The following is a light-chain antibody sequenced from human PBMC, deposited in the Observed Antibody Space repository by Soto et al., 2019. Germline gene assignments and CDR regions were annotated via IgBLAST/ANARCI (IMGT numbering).Light chain of an antibody. CDR3: QQLNSYPQT. CDR2: AAS. J-gene: IGKJ5*01. CDR1: QGISSY. Sequence: AIRMTQSPSSLSASTGDRVTITCRASQGISSYLAWYQQKPGKAPKLLIYAASTLQSGVPSRFSGSGSGTDFTLTISSLQPEDFATYYCQQLNSYPQTFGQGTRLEIK. V-gene: IGKV1-8*01.